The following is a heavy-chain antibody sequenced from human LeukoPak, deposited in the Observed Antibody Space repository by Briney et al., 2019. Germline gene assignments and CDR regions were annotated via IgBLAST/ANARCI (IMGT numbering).Heavy chain of an antibody. CDR1: GFTSSSYG. D-gene: IGHD3-10*01. CDR2: IRYDGSNK. Sequence: GGSLRLSCAASGFTSSSYGMHWVRQAPGKGLEWVAFIRYDGSNKYYADSVKGRFTISRDNSRNTLYLQMNSLRAEDTAVYYCAKDPTRRGSYFDYWGQGTLVTVSS. J-gene: IGHJ4*02. CDR3: AKDPTRRGSYFDY. V-gene: IGHV3-30*02.